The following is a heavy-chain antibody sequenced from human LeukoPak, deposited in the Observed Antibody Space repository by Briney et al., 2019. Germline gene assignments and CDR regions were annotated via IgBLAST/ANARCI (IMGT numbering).Heavy chain of an antibody. CDR1: GFTFSSYG. D-gene: IGHD1-14*01. Sequence: GRSLRLSCAVSGFTFSSYGMHWVRQAPGKGLEWMAVISYDGTNKYYADSVKGRFTISRDNSKNTLYLQMTSLKTEDTAVYYCSTGTDFDFWGQGTLVTISS. CDR2: ISYDGTNK. CDR3: STGTDFDF. V-gene: IGHV3-30*03. J-gene: IGHJ4*02.